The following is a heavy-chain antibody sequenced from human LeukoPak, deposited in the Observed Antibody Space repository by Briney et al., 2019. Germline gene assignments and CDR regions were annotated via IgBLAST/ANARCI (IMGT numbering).Heavy chain of an antibody. D-gene: IGHD2-2*02. V-gene: IGHV3-21*06. J-gene: IGHJ6*03. CDR3: ARNTAAIVLRYFYFYMDV. CDR1: GFTFSSYS. Sequence: GSLRLSCAASGFTFSSYSMNWVRQAPGKGLEWVSSISSSSSYIYYADSVKGRFTISRDNAKSSLYLQMNSLRAEDTAVYYCARNTAAIVLRYFYFYMDVWGKGTTVTVSS. CDR2: ISSSSSYI.